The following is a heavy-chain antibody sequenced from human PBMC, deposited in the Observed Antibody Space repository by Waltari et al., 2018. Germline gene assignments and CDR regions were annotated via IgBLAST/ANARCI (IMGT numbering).Heavy chain of an antibody. Sequence: EVQLEESGGGLVQPGGSLRLSCTASGFTITNCWFIWVRQVPGKGLEWVSHIRDDGIRTTYADAVKGRFTISRDIAKNTVYLQMNSLRGEDTAMYYCATSPVIAKDWGQGTLVTVS. J-gene: IGHJ4*02. V-gene: IGHV3-74*03. CDR1: GFTITNCW. D-gene: IGHD6-13*01. CDR2: IRDDGIRT. CDR3: ATSPVIAKD.